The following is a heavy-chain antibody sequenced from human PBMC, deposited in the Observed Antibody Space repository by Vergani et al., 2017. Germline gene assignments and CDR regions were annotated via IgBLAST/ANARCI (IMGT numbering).Heavy chain of an antibody. D-gene: IGHD6-6*01. CDR3: ARDMKIVRIAARPGLGY. CDR1: GGSISSHY. Sequence: QVQLQESGPGLVKPSETLSLTCTVSGGSISSHYWSWIRQPPGKGLEWIGYIYYSGSTNYNPSLKSRVTISVDTSKNQFSLKLSSVTAADTAVYYCARDMKIVRIAARPGLGYWGQGTLVTVSS. CDR2: IYYSGST. V-gene: IGHV4-59*11. J-gene: IGHJ4*02.